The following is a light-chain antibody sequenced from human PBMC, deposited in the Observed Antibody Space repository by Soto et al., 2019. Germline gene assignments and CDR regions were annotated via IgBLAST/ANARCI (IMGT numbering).Light chain of an antibody. Sequence: DIVMTQTPLSLPVTPGESASISCRASQSLLHSGDGNTYLDWYLQKPGQSPQLLIKALSYRASGIPVRFSGSGSGTDFTLKISRVEDEEVGVYYCLQRIEFPWTFGPGTKVEIK. CDR2: ALS. CDR1: QSLLHSGDGNTY. CDR3: LQRIEFPWT. V-gene: IGKV2-40*01. J-gene: IGKJ1*01.